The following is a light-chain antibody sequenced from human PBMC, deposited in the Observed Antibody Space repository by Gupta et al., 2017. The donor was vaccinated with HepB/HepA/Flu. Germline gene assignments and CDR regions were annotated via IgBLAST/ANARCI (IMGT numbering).Light chain of an antibody. Sequence: QPVLTQPPSVSGAPGQTVTISCTGNSANLGAGFDVSWYKQLPGTAPKLLIYTNSNRPSGVPVRFSGSKSGTSASLAITGLQPDDEADYYCQSYDTSMGGAVFGGGTKLTVL. J-gene: IGLJ2*01. CDR2: TNS. CDR1: SANLGAGFD. V-gene: IGLV1-40*01. CDR3: QSYDTSMGGAV.